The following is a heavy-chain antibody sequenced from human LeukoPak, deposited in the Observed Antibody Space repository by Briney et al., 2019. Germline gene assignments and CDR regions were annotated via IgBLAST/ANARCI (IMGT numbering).Heavy chain of an antibody. V-gene: IGHV3-7*01. Sequence: GGSLRLSCAASGFTFSSYWMTWVRQAPGKGLEWVANIKPDGSEKYYVDSVKGRFTISRDNAKNSLFLQMNSLRAEDTAVYYCARTDYGLLDYWGQGTLVTVSS. D-gene: IGHD4-17*01. CDR2: IKPDGSEK. CDR1: GFTFSSYW. CDR3: ARTDYGLLDY. J-gene: IGHJ4*02.